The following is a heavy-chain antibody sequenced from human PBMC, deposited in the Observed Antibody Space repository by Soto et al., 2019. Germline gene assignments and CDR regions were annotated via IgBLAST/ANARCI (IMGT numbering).Heavy chain of an antibody. CDR3: ATLPPRIVVVMTDLPT. J-gene: IGHJ5*02. V-gene: IGHV4-4*02. D-gene: IGHD2-15*01. CDR2: IYHTGTT. Sequence: QLRESGPGLVKPSGTLSLTCFVSGASISSTYWWSWVRQTPGKRLAWIGQIYHTGTTSYIPSLTNRVTISLDKSINQFPLRFTSMTAADTDVYYCATLPPRIVVVMTDLPTWGQGTLVTVSS. CDR1: GASISSTYW.